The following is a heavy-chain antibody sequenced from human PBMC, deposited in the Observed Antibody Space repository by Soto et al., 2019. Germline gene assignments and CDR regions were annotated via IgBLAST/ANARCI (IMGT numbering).Heavy chain of an antibody. CDR2: INPSGGST. D-gene: IGHD5-12*01. Sequence: GASVKVSCKASGYTFTSYYMHWVRQAPGQGLEWMGIINPSGGSTSYAQKFQGRVTMTRDTSTSTVYMELSSLRSEDTAVYYCARGYIEGDGYNLPLPYYFDYWGQGTLVTVSS. CDR3: ARGYIEGDGYNLPLPYYFDY. J-gene: IGHJ4*02. CDR1: GYTFTSYY. V-gene: IGHV1-46*01.